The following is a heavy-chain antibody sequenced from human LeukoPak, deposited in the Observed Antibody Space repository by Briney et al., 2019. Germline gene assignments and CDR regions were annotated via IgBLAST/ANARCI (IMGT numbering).Heavy chain of an antibody. V-gene: IGHV3-21*01. J-gene: IGHJ4*02. CDR1: GFTFSSYE. CDR3: ARGPEWELLNYFDY. Sequence: PGGSLRLSCAASGFTFSSYEMNWVRQAPGKGLEWVSSISSSSSYIYYADSVKGRFTISRDNAKNSLYLQMNSLRAEDTAVYYCARGPEWELLNYFDYWGQGTLVTVSS. D-gene: IGHD1-26*01. CDR2: ISSSSSYI.